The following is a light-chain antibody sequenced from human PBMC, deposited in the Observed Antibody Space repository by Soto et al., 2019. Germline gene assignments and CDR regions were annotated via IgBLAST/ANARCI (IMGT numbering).Light chain of an antibody. V-gene: IGKV3-11*01. J-gene: IGKJ3*01. CDR2: DAS. CDR3: QQPAR. Sequence: EIVSTQSPATLSLSPGERATLSCRASQSVSSYLAWYQQKPGQAPRLLIYDASNRATGIPARFSGSGSGTDFTLTISSLEPEDFAVYYCQQPARLGPG. CDR1: QSVSSY.